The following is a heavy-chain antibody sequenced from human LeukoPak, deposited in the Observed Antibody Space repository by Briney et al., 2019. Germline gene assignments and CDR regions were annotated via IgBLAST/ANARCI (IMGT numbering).Heavy chain of an antibody. CDR3: ARQYCSSTNCYYFDY. Sequence: SGTLSLTCTVSGGSISSYFWSWIRQPPGKGLEWMGYIYYSGSTNYNPSLKSRVTISVDTYKNQFSLTLSSVTATATAVYYCARQYCSSTNCYYFDYWGQGTLVTVSS. CDR2: IYYSGST. V-gene: IGHV4-59*01. D-gene: IGHD2-2*01. CDR1: GGSISSYF. J-gene: IGHJ4*02.